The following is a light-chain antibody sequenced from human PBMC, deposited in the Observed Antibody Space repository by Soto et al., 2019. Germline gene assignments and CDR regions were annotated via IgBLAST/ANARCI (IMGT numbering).Light chain of an antibody. CDR3: QQYGSSEII. J-gene: IGKJ5*01. CDR1: PSVPNY. V-gene: IGKV3-11*01. Sequence: EIALIQSPATLSLSPGERATLSCRASPSVPNYVAWYQQKPGQAPRLLIYGAFNRATGIPARFSGSVSGTDFTLTITRLEPEDFAVFYCQQYGSSEIIFGQGTRLEIK. CDR2: GAF.